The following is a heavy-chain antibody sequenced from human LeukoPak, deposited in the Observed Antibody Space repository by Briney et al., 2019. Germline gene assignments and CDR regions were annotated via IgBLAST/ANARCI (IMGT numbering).Heavy chain of an antibody. D-gene: IGHD3-22*01. V-gene: IGHV1-46*01. Sequence: ASVKVSCKASGYTFTSYGISWVRQAPGQGLEWMGIINPSGGSTSYAQKFQGRVTMTRDMSTSTVYMELSRLRSDDTAVYYCARDPSGYYSGLLDYWGQGTLVTVSS. CDR1: GYTFTSYG. J-gene: IGHJ4*02. CDR2: INPSGGST. CDR3: ARDPSGYYSGLLDY.